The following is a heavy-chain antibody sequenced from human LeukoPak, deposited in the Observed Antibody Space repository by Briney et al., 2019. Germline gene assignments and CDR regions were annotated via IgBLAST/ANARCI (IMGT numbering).Heavy chain of an antibody. Sequence: GRSLRLSCAASGFTFSSYGMHWVRQAPGKGLEWVAVIWYDGSNKYYADSVKGRFTISRDNSKNTLYLQMNRLRVEDTAVYYCARDRCGYSSTCPFDYWGQGTLVTASS. CDR1: GFTFSSYG. V-gene: IGHV3-30*19. J-gene: IGHJ4*02. CDR2: IWYDGSNK. CDR3: ARDRCGYSSTCPFDY. D-gene: IGHD6-13*01.